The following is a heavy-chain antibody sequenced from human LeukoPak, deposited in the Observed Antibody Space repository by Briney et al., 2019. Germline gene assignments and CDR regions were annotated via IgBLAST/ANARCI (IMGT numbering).Heavy chain of an antibody. CDR1: GYTFTNYF. CDR2: INPITGTT. V-gene: IGHV1-46*01. J-gene: IGHJ4*02. CDR3: AKAPTKYDSSGYWGFDY. D-gene: IGHD3-22*01. Sequence: ASVKVSCKASGYTFTNYFMHWVRQAPGQGLEWMGIINPITGTTTYAQKFQGRVTMTRDTSTGTVYMELSSLRAEDTALYYCAKAPTKYDSSGYWGFDYWGQGTLVTVSS.